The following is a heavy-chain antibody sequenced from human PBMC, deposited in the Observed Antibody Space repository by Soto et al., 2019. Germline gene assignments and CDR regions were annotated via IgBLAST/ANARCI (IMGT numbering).Heavy chain of an antibody. J-gene: IGHJ4*02. CDR1: GYTFTSYD. CDR3: ARGRIAVAGTHY. CDR2: MNPNSGNT. Sequence: QVQLVQSGAEVKKPGASVKVSCKASGYTFTSYDINWVRQATGQGLEWMGWMNPNSGNTGYAQKFQGRVTMTRNTSKSTAYMEMSSLRSEDTAVYYCARGRIAVAGTHYWGQGTLVTVSS. D-gene: IGHD6-19*01. V-gene: IGHV1-8*01.